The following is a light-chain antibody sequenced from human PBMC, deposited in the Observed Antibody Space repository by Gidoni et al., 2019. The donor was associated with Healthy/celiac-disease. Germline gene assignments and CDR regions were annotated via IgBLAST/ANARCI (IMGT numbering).Light chain of an antibody. Sequence: ATLTLSPGESATLSCRASQSVSSYLAWYQQKPGQAPRLLIYDASNRATGIPARFSGSGSGTDFTLTISSLEPEDFAVYYCQQRSNWPPWTFGQGTKVEIK. J-gene: IGKJ1*01. V-gene: IGKV3-11*01. CDR3: QQRSNWPPWT. CDR2: DAS. CDR1: QSVSSY.